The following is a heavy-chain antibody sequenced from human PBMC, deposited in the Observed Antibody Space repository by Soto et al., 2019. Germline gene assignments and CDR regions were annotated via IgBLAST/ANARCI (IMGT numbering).Heavy chain of an antibody. CDR1: GGSFSGYY. J-gene: IGHJ4*02. CDR3: ERGRVGATNRYYFDY. D-gene: IGHD1-26*01. CDR2: INHSGST. Sequence: PSETLSLTCAVYGGSFSGYYWSWIRQPPGKGLEWIGEINHSGSTNYNPSLKSRVTISVDTSKNQFSLKLSSVTAADTAVYYCERGRVGATNRYYFDYWGQGTLVTVSS. V-gene: IGHV4-34*01.